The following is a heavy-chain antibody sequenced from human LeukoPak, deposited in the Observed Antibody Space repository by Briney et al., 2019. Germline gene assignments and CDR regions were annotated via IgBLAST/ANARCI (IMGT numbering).Heavy chain of an antibody. Sequence: SVEVSCKXSGGTFSSYAISWVRQAPGQGLEWMGGIIPISGTANYSQKFQGRVTITTDEFTSTAYMELSSLISEDTAVYYCARAYCGGDCYNYFDYWGQGTLVTVSA. J-gene: IGHJ4*02. D-gene: IGHD2-21*02. V-gene: IGHV1-69*05. CDR2: IIPISGTA. CDR3: ARAYCGGDCYNYFDY. CDR1: GGTFSSYA.